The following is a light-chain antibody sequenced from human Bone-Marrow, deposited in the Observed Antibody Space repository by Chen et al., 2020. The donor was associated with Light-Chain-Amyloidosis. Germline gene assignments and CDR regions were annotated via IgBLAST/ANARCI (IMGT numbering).Light chain of an antibody. CDR3: AALDGSLSGYV. CDR2: RNN. CDR1: SSNIGINY. J-gene: IGLJ1*01. Sequence: QSVLTQPPSASGTPGQRATISCSEASSNIGINYVYWYHHFPGAAPNHFIHRNNQRPSGVPGRFSTSKSDTSAFLVIRGLRSEDEADYYCAALDGSLSGYVFGAVTKVIVL. V-gene: IGLV1-47*01.